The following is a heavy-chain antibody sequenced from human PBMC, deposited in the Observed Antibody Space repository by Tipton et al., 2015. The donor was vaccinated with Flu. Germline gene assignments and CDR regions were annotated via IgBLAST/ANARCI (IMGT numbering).Heavy chain of an antibody. V-gene: IGHV4-4*07. Sequence: LRLSCTVSGDSISSYYWSWIRQPAGKGLEWIGRIYSSGSTNYNPSLKGRVAMSLDTSKNQVSLQLSSVSAADSAVYFCARDLRYDILTNYLESWGQGTQVTVSS. CDR3: ARDLRYDILTNYLES. CDR1: GDSISSYY. CDR2: IYSSGST. D-gene: IGHD3-9*01. J-gene: IGHJ4*02.